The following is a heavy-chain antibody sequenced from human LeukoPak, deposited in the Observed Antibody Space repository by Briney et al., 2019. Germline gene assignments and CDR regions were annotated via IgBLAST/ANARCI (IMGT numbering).Heavy chain of an antibody. V-gene: IGHV3-74*01. CDR1: GFTFTTYW. J-gene: IGHJ6*02. D-gene: IGHD5-18*01. Sequence: GGSLRLSCAASGFTFTTYWMHWVCQAPGKGLVWVSHINSDGSITSYADSVKGRFTISRDNAKNTLYLQMNSLRAEDTAVYYCARDAVDTANAVWGQGTTVTVSS. CDR3: ARDAVDTANAV. CDR2: INSDGSIT.